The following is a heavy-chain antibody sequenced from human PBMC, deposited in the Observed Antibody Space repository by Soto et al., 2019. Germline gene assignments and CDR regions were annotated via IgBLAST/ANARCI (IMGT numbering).Heavy chain of an antibody. CDR2: ISGSGGST. CDR3: AKDQDYYDSSGYYYDY. J-gene: IGHJ4*02. V-gene: IGHV3-23*01. D-gene: IGHD3-22*01. Sequence: EVQLLESGGGLVQPGGSLRLSWAAPGFTFSSYAMSWVRQAPGKGLEWVSAISGSGGSTYYADSVKGRFTISRDNSKNTLYLQMNSLRAEDTAVYYCAKDQDYYDSSGYYYDYWGQGTLVTVSS. CDR1: GFTFSSYA.